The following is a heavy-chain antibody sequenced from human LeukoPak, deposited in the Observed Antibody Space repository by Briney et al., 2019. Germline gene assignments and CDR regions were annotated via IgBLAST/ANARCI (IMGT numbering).Heavy chain of an antibody. Sequence: ASVKVSCKASGYTFTDYYVHWVRQAPGQGLEWMGWINPNSGDTDYAQNFQGRVTMTRDTSITTAYMELSWLRSDDTAVYYCARGDGGNGGIDYWGQGTLVTVSS. CDR2: INPNSGDT. V-gene: IGHV1-2*02. CDR3: ARGDGGNGGIDY. CDR1: GYTFTDYY. D-gene: IGHD4-23*01. J-gene: IGHJ4*02.